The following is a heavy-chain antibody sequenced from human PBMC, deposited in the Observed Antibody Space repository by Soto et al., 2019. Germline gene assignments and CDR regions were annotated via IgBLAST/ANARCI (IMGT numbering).Heavy chain of an antibody. D-gene: IGHD7-27*01. Sequence: SSETLSLTCTVSGGSISSSSYYWGWIRQPPGEGLEWIGTIYYSAITYYNPSLQSRVTISADTSNNQLSLKMSFVTAADTALYYCVRQDVRAWGRVDSWGQGTLVTVSS. CDR2: IYYSAIT. V-gene: IGHV4-39*01. CDR3: VRQDVRAWGRVDS. CDR1: GGSISSSSYY. J-gene: IGHJ5*01.